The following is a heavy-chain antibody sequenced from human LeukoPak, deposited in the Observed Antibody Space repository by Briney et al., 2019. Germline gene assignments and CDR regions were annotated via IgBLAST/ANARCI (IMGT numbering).Heavy chain of an antibody. CDR1: GGTFSSDA. V-gene: IGHV1-69*05. CDR3: ARAYRGYSYGYPDY. CDR2: IIPIFGTA. J-gene: IGHJ4*02. D-gene: IGHD5-18*01. Sequence: SVKVSCKASGGTFSSDAISWVRQAPGQGLERMGRIIPIFGTANYAQKFQGRVTITTDESTSTAYMELSSLRSEDTAVYYCARAYRGYSYGYPDYWGQGTLVTVSS.